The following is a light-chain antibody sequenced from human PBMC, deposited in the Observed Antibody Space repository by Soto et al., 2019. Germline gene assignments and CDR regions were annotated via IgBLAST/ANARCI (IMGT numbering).Light chain of an antibody. CDR3: SSYAGSNTYV. J-gene: IGLJ1*01. Sequence: QSVLTQPPSASGSPGQSVTISCTGNRSDVGGYNYVSWYQHHPGKAPKLMIYEVSKRPSGVPDRFSGSKSGNTASLTVSGLQAEDEADYYCSSYAGSNTYVFGTGTQLTVL. CDR1: RSDVGGYNY. CDR2: EVS. V-gene: IGLV2-8*01.